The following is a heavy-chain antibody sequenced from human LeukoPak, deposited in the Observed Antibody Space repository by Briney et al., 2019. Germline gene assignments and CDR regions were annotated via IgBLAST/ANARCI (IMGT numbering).Heavy chain of an antibody. J-gene: IGHJ6*03. Sequence: SQTLSLTCTVSGGSISSGSYYWSWIRQPAGKGLEWIGRIYTSGSTNYNPSLKSRVTISVDTSKNQFSLKLSSVTAADTAVYYCARDTSTTVVTPVGYYYYYYMDVWGKGTTVTVSS. CDR1: GGSISSGSYY. CDR3: ARDTSTTVVTPVGYYYYYYMDV. V-gene: IGHV4-61*02. D-gene: IGHD4-23*01. CDR2: IYTSGST.